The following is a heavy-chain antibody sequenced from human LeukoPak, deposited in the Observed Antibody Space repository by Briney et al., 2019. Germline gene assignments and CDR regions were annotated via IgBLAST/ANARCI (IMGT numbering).Heavy chain of an antibody. CDR2: IQYDGSTK. CDR1: GFTFSSYG. V-gene: IGHV3-30*02. CDR3: AKAHSYSASGLGANWYFDL. D-gene: IGHD3-10*01. Sequence: PGGSLRLSCAASGFTFSSYGMHWVRQAPGKGLQWVAFIQYDGSTKYYGDSVKGRFTISRDNSKNTLYLQMNSLRDEHTALYHCAKAHSYSASGLGANWYFDLWGRGTLVSVSS. J-gene: IGHJ2*01.